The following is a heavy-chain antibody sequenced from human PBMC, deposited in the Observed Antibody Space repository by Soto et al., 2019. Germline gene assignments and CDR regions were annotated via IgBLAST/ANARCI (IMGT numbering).Heavy chain of an antibody. Sequence: SGPTLVNPTQTLTLTCTFSGFSLSTSGVGVGWIRQPPGKALEWLALIYWNDDKRYSPSLKSRLTITKDTSKNQVVLTMTNMDPVDTATYYCALQYYYDSSGYYYGDYFDYWGQGTRVTVSS. D-gene: IGHD3-22*01. CDR2: IYWNDDK. CDR3: ALQYYYDSSGYYYGDYFDY. V-gene: IGHV2-5*01. CDR1: GFSLSTSGVG. J-gene: IGHJ4*02.